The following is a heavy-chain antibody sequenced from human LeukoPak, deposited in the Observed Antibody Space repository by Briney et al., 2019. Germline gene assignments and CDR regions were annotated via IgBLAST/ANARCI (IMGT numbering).Heavy chain of an antibody. V-gene: IGHV3-48*01. Sequence: GGSLRLSCAASGFTFSSYSMNWVRQAPGKGLEWVSYISSSSSTIYYADSVKGRFTISRDNAKNSLYLQMNSLRAEDTAVYYCAKLVVPAATMYYFDYWGQGTLVTVSS. CDR1: GFTFSSYS. D-gene: IGHD2-2*01. J-gene: IGHJ4*02. CDR2: ISSSSSTI. CDR3: AKLVVPAATMYYFDY.